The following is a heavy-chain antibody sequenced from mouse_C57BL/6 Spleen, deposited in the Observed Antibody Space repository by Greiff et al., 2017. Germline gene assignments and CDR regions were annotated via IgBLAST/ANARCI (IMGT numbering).Heavy chain of an antibody. CDR2: IYPRSGNT. Sequence: VKLVESGAELARPGASVKLSCKASGYTFTSYGISWVKQRTGQGLEWIGEIYPRSGNTYYNEKFKGKATLTADKSSSTAYMELRSLTSEDSAVYFCADYGSSYGYWGQGTTLTVSS. D-gene: IGHD1-1*01. CDR1: GYTFTSYG. J-gene: IGHJ2*01. CDR3: ADYGSSYGY. V-gene: IGHV1-81*01.